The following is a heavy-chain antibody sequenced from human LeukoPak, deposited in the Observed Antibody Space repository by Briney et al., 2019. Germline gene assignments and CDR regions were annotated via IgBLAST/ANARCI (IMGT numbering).Heavy chain of an antibody. CDR2: IYTSGST. J-gene: IGHJ5*02. CDR3: AKSPGQSLRSAWFDP. V-gene: IGHV4-61*02. CDR1: GGSVSSGSYY. Sequence: SQTLSLTCTVSGGSVSSGSYYWSWIRQPAGKGLEWIGRIYTSGSTNYNPSLKSRVTISVDTSKNQFSLKLSSVTAADTAVYYCAKSPGQSLRSAWFDPWGQGTLVTVSS. D-gene: IGHD4-17*01.